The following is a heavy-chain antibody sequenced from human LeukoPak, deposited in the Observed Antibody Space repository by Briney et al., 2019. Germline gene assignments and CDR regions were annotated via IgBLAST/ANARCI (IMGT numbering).Heavy chain of an antibody. CDR1: GGSISTTTYY. V-gene: IGHV4-39*01. CDR2: IYYSGST. Sequence: SETLSLTCTVSGGSISTTTYYWGWMRQPPGKGLEWIGRIYYSGSTYYNPSLKSRVSISVDTSKNQFSLKVTSVTAADTAVFYCARHYVDIRTVGASYYYYGLDVWGQGTTVTVSS. CDR3: ARHYVDIRTVGASYYYYGLDV. J-gene: IGHJ6*02. D-gene: IGHD3-16*02.